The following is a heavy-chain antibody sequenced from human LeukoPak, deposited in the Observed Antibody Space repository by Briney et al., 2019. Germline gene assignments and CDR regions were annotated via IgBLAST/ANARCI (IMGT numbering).Heavy chain of an antibody. CDR3: AKDIGYSSSWYYFDY. CDR1: GFTFDDYA. V-gene: IGHV3-9*03. J-gene: IGHJ4*02. Sequence: GRSLRLSCAASGFTFDDYAMHWVRQAPGKGLEGVSGISWNSGSIGYADSVKGRFTISRDNAKNSLYLQMNSLRAEDMALYYCAKDIGYSSSWYYFDYWGQGTLVTVSS. CDR2: ISWNSGSI. D-gene: IGHD6-13*01.